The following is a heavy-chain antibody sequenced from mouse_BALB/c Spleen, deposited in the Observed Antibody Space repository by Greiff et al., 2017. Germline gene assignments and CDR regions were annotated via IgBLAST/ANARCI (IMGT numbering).Heavy chain of an antibody. CDR3: ARPTARATHYYAMDY. D-gene: IGHD3-1*01. CDR2: INPSSGYT. J-gene: IGHJ4*01. Sequence: VKLQESGAELARPGASVKMSCKASGYTFTSYTMHWVKQRPGQGLEWIGYINPSSGYTNYNQKFKDKATLTADKSSSTAYMQLSSLTSEDSAVYYCARPTARATHYYAMDYWGQGTSVTVSS. CDR1: GYTFTSYT. V-gene: IGHV1-4*01.